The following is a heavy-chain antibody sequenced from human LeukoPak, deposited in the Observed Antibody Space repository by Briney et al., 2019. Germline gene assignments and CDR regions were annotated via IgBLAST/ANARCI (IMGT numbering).Heavy chain of an antibody. Sequence: SETLSLTCTVSGGSISSYYWSWIRQPAGKGLEWIVRIYTSGSTNYNPSLKSRVTMSVDTSKNQFSLKLSSVTAADTAVYYCARGTRGGSIAAGGFDPWGQGTLVTVSS. CDR3: ARGTRGGSIAAGGFDP. CDR2: IYTSGST. J-gene: IGHJ5*02. CDR1: GGSISSYY. V-gene: IGHV4-4*07. D-gene: IGHD6-13*01.